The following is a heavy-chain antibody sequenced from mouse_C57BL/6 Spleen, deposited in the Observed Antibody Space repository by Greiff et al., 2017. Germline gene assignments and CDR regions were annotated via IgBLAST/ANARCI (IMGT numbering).Heavy chain of an antibody. CDR3: ARDGGYYAMDY. CDR1: GYAFTNYL. CDR2: INPRSGGT. J-gene: IGHJ4*01. Sequence: QVQLKESGAELVRPGTSVKVSCKASGYAFTNYLIEWVKQRPGQGLEWIGVINPRSGGTNYNEKFKGKETLTADKSSSTAYMQLSSLTSEDAAVYFCARDGGYYAMDYWGQGTSVTVSS. V-gene: IGHV1-54*01.